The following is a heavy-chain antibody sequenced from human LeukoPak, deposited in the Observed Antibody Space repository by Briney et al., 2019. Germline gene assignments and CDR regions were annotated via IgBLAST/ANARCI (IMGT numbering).Heavy chain of an antibody. Sequence: GGSLRLSCAASGFIVSDHYMGWVRQAPGKGLEWVAVISYDGSNKYYADSVKGRFTISRDNSKNTLYLQMNSLRAEDTAVYYCASSLAGSWYFDYWGQGTLVTVSS. CDR3: ASSLAGSWYFDY. D-gene: IGHD6-13*01. CDR2: ISYDGSNK. V-gene: IGHV3-30-3*01. CDR1: GFIVSDHY. J-gene: IGHJ4*02.